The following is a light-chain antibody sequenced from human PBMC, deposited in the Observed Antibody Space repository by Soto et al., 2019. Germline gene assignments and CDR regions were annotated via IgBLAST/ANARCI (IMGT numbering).Light chain of an antibody. CDR2: KAS. CDR3: QQYNTFST. CDR1: QTMSSL. J-gene: IGKJ1*01. Sequence: IQMTQSPSXLXGXXXDXXXITFRASQTMSSLLAWYQQRPGKATKLLIYKASTLKSGVPSRFSGSGSGTEFTLTISSLQPDDFATYCCQQYNTFSTFGQGTKVDI. V-gene: IGKV1-5*03.